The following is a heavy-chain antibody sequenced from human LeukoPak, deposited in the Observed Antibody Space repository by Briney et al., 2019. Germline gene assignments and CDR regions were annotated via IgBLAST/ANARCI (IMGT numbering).Heavy chain of an antibody. CDR1: GVSISSGSYY. D-gene: IGHD2-15*01. CDR2: IYTSGST. V-gene: IGHV4-61*02. Sequence: PSQTLSLTWTFSGVSISSGSYYSSWIRQPAGKGLEWIVRIYTSGSTNYNPSLKRRVTISVDTSKNQFSLKLSSVTAADTAVYYCARGGSVVVVAATRRRYYGMDVWGQGTTVTVSS. CDR3: ARGGSVVVVAATRRRYYGMDV. J-gene: IGHJ6*02.